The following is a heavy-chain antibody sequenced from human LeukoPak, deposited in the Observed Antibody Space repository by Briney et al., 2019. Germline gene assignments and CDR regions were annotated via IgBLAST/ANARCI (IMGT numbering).Heavy chain of an antibody. CDR3: ARDGIVGAPNIYYYYGMDV. Sequence: KSGGSLRLSCAASGFTFSSYSMNWVRQAPGKGLEWVSSISSSSSYIYYADSVKGRFTISRDNAKNSLYLQMNSLRAEDTAVYYCARDGIVGAPNIYYYYGMDVWGQGTTVTVSS. CDR2: ISSSSSYI. D-gene: IGHD1-26*01. CDR1: GFTFSSYS. V-gene: IGHV3-21*01. J-gene: IGHJ6*02.